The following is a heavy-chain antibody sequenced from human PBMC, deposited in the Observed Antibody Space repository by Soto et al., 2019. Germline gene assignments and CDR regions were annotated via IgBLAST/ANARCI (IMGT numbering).Heavy chain of an antibody. CDR2: IDPSDSYT. CDR1: GYSFTSYW. Sequence: GESLKISCKGSGYSFTSYWISWVRQMPGKGLEWMGRIDPSDSYTNYSPSFQGHVTISADKSISTAYLQWSSLKASDTAMYYCAKPYDLYYGMDVWGQGTTVTVSS. V-gene: IGHV5-10-1*01. CDR3: AKPYDLYYGMDV. D-gene: IGHD3-22*01. J-gene: IGHJ6*02.